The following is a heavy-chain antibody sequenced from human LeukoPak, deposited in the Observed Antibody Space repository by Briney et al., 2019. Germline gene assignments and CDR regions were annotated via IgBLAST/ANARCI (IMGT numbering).Heavy chain of an antibody. V-gene: IGHV3-23*01. J-gene: IGHJ4*02. CDR1: GFTFSSYA. CDR2: ISGSGGST. Sequence: GGSLRLSCAASGFTFSSYAMSWVRQAPGKGLEWVSAISGSGGSTYYADSVKGRFTISRDNSKNTLYLQMNSLRAEDTAVYYCAKLGRWVTGTTADYWGQGTLVTVSS. CDR3: AKLGRWVTGTTADY. D-gene: IGHD1-7*01.